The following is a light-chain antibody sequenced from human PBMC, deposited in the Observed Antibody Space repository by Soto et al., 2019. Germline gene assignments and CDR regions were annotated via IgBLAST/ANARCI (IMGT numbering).Light chain of an antibody. CDR1: SSDVGSYNR. Sequence: QSALTQPPSVSGSLGQSVTISCTGTSSDVGSYNRVSWYQQSPGTAPKLMIYEVSNRPSGVPDRFSGSKSGNTASLTISGLQAEDEADYYCCSHTTSSTLGVFGGGTKLTVL. J-gene: IGLJ2*01. CDR3: CSHTTSSTLGV. V-gene: IGLV2-18*02. CDR2: EVS.